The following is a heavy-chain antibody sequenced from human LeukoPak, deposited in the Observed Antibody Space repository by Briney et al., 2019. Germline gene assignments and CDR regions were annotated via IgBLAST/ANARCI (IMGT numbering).Heavy chain of an antibody. V-gene: IGHV1-3*01. CDR3: ARPSSLLWFGELSDGMDV. CDR1: GYTFTSYA. D-gene: IGHD3-10*01. Sequence: ASVKVSCKASGYTFTSYAMHWVRQAPGQRLEWMGWINAGNGNTKYSQKFQGRVTITRDTSASTAYMELSSLRSEDTAVYYCARPSSLLWFGELSDGMDVWGQGTTVTVSS. CDR2: INAGNGNT. J-gene: IGHJ6*02.